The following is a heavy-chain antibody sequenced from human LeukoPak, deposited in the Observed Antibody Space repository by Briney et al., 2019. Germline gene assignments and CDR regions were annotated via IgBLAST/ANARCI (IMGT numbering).Heavy chain of an antibody. V-gene: IGHV4-39*01. J-gene: IGHJ6*03. CDR3: ARLSCSSTSCYYYYYYYMDV. D-gene: IGHD2-2*01. CDR1: RGSISSSSYD. CDR2: IYYSGST. Sequence: PSETLSLTCTVSRGSISSSSYDWGWIRQPPGKGLEWIVSIYYSGSTYYNPSLKSRVTISVDTSKNQFSLKLSSVTAADTAVYYCARLSCSSTSCYYYYYYYMDVWGKGNTVTVSS.